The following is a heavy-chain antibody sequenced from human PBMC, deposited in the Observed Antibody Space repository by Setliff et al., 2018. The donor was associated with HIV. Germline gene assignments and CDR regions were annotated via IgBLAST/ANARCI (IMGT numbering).Heavy chain of an antibody. CDR2: INYSGKT. V-gene: IGHV4-34*01. J-gene: IGHJ4*02. D-gene: IGHD6-6*01. CDR3: ARATYGSRAGTGLYFDS. CDR1: GGSFSGFY. Sequence: SETLSLTCGISGGSFSGFYWAWIRQPPGKGLEWIGEINYSGKTNKNPPLKSRVTISADTSRTQFSLNLIAVTAADTAVYYCARATYGSRAGTGLYFDSWGQGALVTVS.